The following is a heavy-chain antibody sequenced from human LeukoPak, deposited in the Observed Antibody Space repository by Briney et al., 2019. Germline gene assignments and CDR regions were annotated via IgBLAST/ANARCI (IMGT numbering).Heavy chain of an antibody. CDR3: ATDRGYNWNDQRSDP. D-gene: IGHD1-1*01. Sequence: PSETLSLTCTVSGASISSSSYYWGWIRQPPGKGLEWIGTIYYSGTYYNPSLKSRVTISVDTSKNQFSLKLSSVTAADTAVYYCATDRGYNWNDQRSDPWGQGTLVTVSS. CDR1: GASISSSSYY. V-gene: IGHV4-39*07. CDR2: IYYSGT. J-gene: IGHJ5*02.